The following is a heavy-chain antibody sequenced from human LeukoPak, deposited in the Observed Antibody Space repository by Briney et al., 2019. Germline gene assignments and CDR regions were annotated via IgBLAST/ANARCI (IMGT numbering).Heavy chain of an antibody. D-gene: IGHD1-26*01. J-gene: IGHJ5*02. V-gene: IGHV3-21*01. CDR3: ARQVGGSYDWFDP. Sequence: PGGSLRLSCAASGFTFSSYSMNWVRQAPGKGLEWVSSISSSSSYIYYADSVKGRFTISRDNAKNSLYLQMNSLRAEDTAVYYCARQVGGSYDWFDPWGQGTLVTVSS. CDR2: ISSSSSYI. CDR1: GFTFSSYS.